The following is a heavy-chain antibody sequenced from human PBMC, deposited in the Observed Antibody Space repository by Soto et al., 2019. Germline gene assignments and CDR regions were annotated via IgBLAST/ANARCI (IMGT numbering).Heavy chain of an antibody. CDR1: GYTFTTYW. CDR2: IYPEDSDS. J-gene: IGHJ4*02. CDR3: ARRSSYGFFDF. V-gene: IGHV5-51*01. Sequence: GESLKISCQASGYTFTTYWIGWVRQMPGKGLEWLGIIYPEDSDSRYSPSFQGQVTFSADTSTNTAYLQWSSLKASDTAMYFCARRSSYGFFDFWGQGTLVT. D-gene: IGHD5-18*01.